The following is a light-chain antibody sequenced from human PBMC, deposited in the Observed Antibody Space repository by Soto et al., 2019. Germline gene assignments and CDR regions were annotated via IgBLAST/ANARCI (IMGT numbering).Light chain of an antibody. CDR1: QSVGRY. Sequence: EIVLTQSPATLSLSPGEGATLSCRASQSVGRYLAWYQQKPGQAPRLLIYDASKRATGIAARFSGSGSGTDFTLTISSLEPEDFAVYYCQQRSDWPSTFGGGTKVQIK. V-gene: IGKV3-11*01. CDR2: DAS. J-gene: IGKJ4*01. CDR3: QQRSDWPST.